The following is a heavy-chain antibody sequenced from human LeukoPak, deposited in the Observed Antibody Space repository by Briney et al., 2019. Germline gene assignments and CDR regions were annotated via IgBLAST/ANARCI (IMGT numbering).Heavy chain of an antibody. J-gene: IGHJ4*02. Sequence: GGSLRLSCAASGFTFDDYAMHWVRHAPGKGLEWVSGISWNSGSIGYADSVKGRFTISRDNAKNSLYLQMNSLRAEDTALYYCAKGPYDFWSGGYFDYWGQGTLVTVSS. CDR2: ISWNSGSI. CDR3: AKGPYDFWSGGYFDY. CDR1: GFTFDDYA. D-gene: IGHD3-3*01. V-gene: IGHV3-9*01.